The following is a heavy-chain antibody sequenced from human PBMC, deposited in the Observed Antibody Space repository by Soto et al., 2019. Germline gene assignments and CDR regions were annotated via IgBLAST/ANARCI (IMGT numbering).Heavy chain of an antibody. CDR1: GYTFTSYG. Sequence: ASVKVSCKASGYTFTSYGISWVRQAPGQGLEWMGWISAYNGNTNYAQKLQGRVTMTTDTSTSTAYMELRSLRSDDAAVYYCARDPPITIFGVVIPSGAFDIWGQGTMVTV. V-gene: IGHV1-18*04. CDR2: ISAYNGNT. D-gene: IGHD3-3*01. CDR3: ARDPPITIFGVVIPSGAFDI. J-gene: IGHJ3*02.